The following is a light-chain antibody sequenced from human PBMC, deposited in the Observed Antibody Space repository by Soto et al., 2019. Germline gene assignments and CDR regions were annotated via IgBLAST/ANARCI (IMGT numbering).Light chain of an antibody. CDR1: QSVSSTY. J-gene: IGKJ1*01. Sequence: EAVLAQSPGTLCWSRGERTSLSCRARQSVSSTYLAWYQHKPGQAPRLLISGASSRATGIPDRFSGSGSGTDITLTIRRLEPEAFALYFCQQYRRSQTFGQGTKVDI. V-gene: IGKV3-20*01. CDR3: QQYRRSQT. CDR2: GAS.